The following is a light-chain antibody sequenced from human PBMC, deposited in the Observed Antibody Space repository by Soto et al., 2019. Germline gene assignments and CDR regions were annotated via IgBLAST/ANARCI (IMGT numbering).Light chain of an antibody. J-gene: IGKJ4*01. CDR3: LQHNTYPLY. CDR1: QTVSSK. Sequence: EIVMTQSPATLSVSPGERATLSCRASQTVSSKLAWYQQTPGQAPRLLIYGASTRATGIPARFSGSGSGTEFTLTISSLQPEDFATYYCLQHNTYPLYFGGGTKVDIK. V-gene: IGKV3-15*01. CDR2: GAS.